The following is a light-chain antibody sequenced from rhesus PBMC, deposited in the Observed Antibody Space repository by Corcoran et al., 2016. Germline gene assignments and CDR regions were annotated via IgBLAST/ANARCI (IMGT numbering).Light chain of an antibody. CDR1: QDISSW. J-gene: IGKJ1*01. CDR3: LQHDSSPWT. Sequence: DIQMTQSPSSLSASVGDKVTITCRASQDISSWFAWYQQTPGKAPKLLIYKSSILQSGVPSRFSGSGSGTDFTLTISSLQPEDFATYFCLQHDSSPWTFGQGTKVEIK. CDR2: KSS. V-gene: IGKV1-22*01.